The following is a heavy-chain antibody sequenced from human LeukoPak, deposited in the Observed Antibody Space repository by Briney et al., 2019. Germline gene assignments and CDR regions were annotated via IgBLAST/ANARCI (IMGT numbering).Heavy chain of an antibody. Sequence: GGSLRLSCAASGFTFSSYAMSWVRQAPGKGLEWVSAISGSGGSTYYADSVKGRFTISRDNSKNTLYLQMNSLRAEDTAVYYCAKGAYCSSTSCYPPAYYYYGMDVWGQGTTVTVSS. D-gene: IGHD2-2*01. V-gene: IGHV3-23*01. CDR2: ISGSGGST. CDR1: GFTFSSYA. CDR3: AKGAYCSSTSCYPPAYYYYGMDV. J-gene: IGHJ6*02.